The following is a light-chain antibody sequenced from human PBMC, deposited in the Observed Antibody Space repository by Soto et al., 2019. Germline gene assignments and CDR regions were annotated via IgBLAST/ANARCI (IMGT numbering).Light chain of an antibody. CDR2: GAS. V-gene: IGKV1-17*03. Sequence: DIQMAQSPSAMSASVGDRVTITCRASQGIGNYLAWFQQKPGKVPKRLIYGASSLQSGVPSRFSGSGSGTEFTLTISSLQPEDFATYYCLQHNSYPLTFGGGTKVDIK. CDR1: QGIGNY. CDR3: LQHNSYPLT. J-gene: IGKJ4*01.